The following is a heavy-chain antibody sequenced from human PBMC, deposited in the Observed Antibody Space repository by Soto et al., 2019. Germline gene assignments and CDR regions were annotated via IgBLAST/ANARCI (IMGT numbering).Heavy chain of an antibody. CDR3: TRVFPSYYDILTGPVDY. CDR2: IRSKAYGGTT. J-gene: IGHJ4*02. Sequence: PGGSLRLSCTASGFTFGDYAMSWFRQAPGKGLEWVGFIRSKAYGGTTEYAASVKGRFTISRDDSKSIAYLQMNSLKTEDTAVYYCTRVFPSYYDILTGPVDYWGQGTLVTVSS. V-gene: IGHV3-49*03. CDR1: GFTFGDYA. D-gene: IGHD3-9*01.